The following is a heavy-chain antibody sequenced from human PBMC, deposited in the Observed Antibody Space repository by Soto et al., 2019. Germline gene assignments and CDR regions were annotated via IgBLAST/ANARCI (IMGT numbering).Heavy chain of an antibody. CDR3: TRLVCGSDCPPYYFDD. J-gene: IGHJ4*02. Sequence: GGSLRLSCTASGFTFGAYAMSWVRQAPGKGLEWVGFIRSKAYGGTTEYAASVKGRFTISRDDSKSIAYLQMNSLKTEDTAVYYCTRLVCGSDCPPYYFDDWGQGTLVTVSS. D-gene: IGHD2-21*02. V-gene: IGHV3-49*04. CDR1: GFTFGAYA. CDR2: IRSKAYGGTT.